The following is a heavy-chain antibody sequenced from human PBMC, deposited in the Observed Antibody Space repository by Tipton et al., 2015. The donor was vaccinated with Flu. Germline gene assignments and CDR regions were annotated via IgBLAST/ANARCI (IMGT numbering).Heavy chain of an antibody. J-gene: IGHJ6*03. V-gene: IGHV4-59*08. D-gene: IGHD1-14*01. Sequence: GLVKPSETLSLTCTVSGGSISSYYWSWIRQPPGKGLEWIGYIYYSGSTNYNPSLKSRVTISVDTSKNQFSLKLSSVTAADTAVYYCARVVSNREPPSSIYYMDVWGKGTTVTVSS. CDR1: GGSISSYY. CDR3: ARVVSNREPPSSIYYMDV. CDR2: IYYSGST.